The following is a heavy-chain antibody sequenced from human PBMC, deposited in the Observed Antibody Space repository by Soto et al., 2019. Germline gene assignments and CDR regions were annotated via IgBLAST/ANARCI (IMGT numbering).Heavy chain of an antibody. CDR3: ARDPLWGTAMVLWYFDL. CDR1: GYTFTSYD. J-gene: IGHJ2*01. D-gene: IGHD5-18*01. V-gene: IGHV1-8*01. CDR2: MNPNSGNT. Sequence: ASVKVSCKASGYTFTSYDINWVRQATGQGLEWMGWMNPNSGNTGYAQKFQGRFTISRDNSKNTLYLQMNSLRAEDTAVYYCARDPLWGTAMVLWYFDLWGRGTLVTVSS.